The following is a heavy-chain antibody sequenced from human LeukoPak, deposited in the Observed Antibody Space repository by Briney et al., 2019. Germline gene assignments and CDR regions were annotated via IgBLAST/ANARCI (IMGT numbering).Heavy chain of an antibody. V-gene: IGHV4-4*09. CDR1: GGSISNYY. Sequence: SETLSLTCTVSGGSISNYYWSWIRQPPGKGLEWIGYIYRSGSTNYNPSLNSGVTISVDTFKNQFSLKLTSVTAADTAVYYCARSRSGVLRGYYMDVWGNGTTVTVSS. CDR2: IYRSGST. D-gene: IGHD3-10*01. CDR3: ARSRSGVLRGYYMDV. J-gene: IGHJ6*03.